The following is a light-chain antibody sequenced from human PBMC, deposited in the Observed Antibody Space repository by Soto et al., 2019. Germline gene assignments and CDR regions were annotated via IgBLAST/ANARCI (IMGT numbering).Light chain of an antibody. J-gene: IGKJ4*01. Sequence: IVMTQSPATLSVSPGERVTLSCRASQSVSSNLAWYHQKAGQAPRVLIYGASTRATGVPARFSGSGSGTEFTLTISGLQSEDFAVYYCQQYNSWLTFGGGTKVEIK. CDR1: QSVSSN. CDR3: QQYNSWLT. V-gene: IGKV3-15*01. CDR2: GAS.